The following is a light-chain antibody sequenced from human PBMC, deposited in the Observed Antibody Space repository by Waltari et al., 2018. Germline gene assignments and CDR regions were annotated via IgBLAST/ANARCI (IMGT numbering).Light chain of an antibody. Sequence: QSALTQPRSVSGSPGHSVTFSCTGTASDVGGYKYVSWYQQHPGKVPKLIIYNVDQRPSGVPDRFSASKSGTSASLAIDGLRSEDEAVYYCASWDDSHYVFGPGTQVTVL. V-gene: IGLV2-11*01. CDR3: ASWDDSHYV. J-gene: IGLJ1*01. CDR1: ASDVGGYKY. CDR2: NVD.